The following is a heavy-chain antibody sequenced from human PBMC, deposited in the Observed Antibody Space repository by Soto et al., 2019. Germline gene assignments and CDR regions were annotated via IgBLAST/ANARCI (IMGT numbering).Heavy chain of an antibody. V-gene: IGHV4-59*02. CDR2: IYYSGST. CDR1: GGSVSSYY. J-gene: IGHJ4*02. Sequence: SETLSLTCTVSGGSVSSYYWSWIRQSPGKGLEWIGYIYYSGSTKYKPSLKGRFTISRDNSKNTLYLQMNSLRAEDTAVYYCAKDIGRDTVVSDYFDYWGQGTLVTVSS. CDR3: AKDIGRDTVVSDYFDY. D-gene: IGHD2-15*01.